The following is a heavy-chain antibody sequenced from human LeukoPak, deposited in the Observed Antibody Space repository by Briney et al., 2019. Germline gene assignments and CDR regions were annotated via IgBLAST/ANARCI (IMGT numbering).Heavy chain of an antibody. J-gene: IGHJ4*02. Sequence: GGSLRLSCAASGFTFSSYSMNWVRQAPGKGLEWVSRISSSSSYIYYADSVKGRFTTSRDNAKNSLYLQMNSLRAEDTAVYYCARDLRSSGYYAFDYWGQGTLVTVSS. CDR2: ISSSSSYI. V-gene: IGHV3-21*01. CDR3: ARDLRSSGYYAFDY. CDR1: GFTFSSYS. D-gene: IGHD3-22*01.